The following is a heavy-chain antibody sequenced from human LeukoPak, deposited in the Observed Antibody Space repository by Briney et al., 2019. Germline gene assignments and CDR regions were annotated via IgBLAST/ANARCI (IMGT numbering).Heavy chain of an antibody. CDR1: GFTFSSNA. J-gene: IGHJ4*02. Sequence: GGSLRLSCAASGFTFSSNAMNWVRQAPGNGLEWVSGISGSGGSTYYADSVKGRFTISRDNSKNTLHLQMNSLRAEDTAVYYCAKRQVSAAAGALDYWGQGTLLTVSA. V-gene: IGHV3-23*01. CDR3: AKRQVSAAAGALDY. D-gene: IGHD6-13*01. CDR2: ISGSGGST.